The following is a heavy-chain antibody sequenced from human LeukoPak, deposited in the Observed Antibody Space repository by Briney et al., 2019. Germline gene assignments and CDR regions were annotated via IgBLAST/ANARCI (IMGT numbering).Heavy chain of an antibody. V-gene: IGHV3-30*18. CDR2: ISYDGTNK. Sequence: GGSLRLSCAASGFTFSSFGMHWVRQAPGKGLEWVAVISYDGTNKYYADSVKGRFTISRDNSKSTLYLQMNSLRAEDTAVYYCAKEDDFVYWGQGTLVTVSS. CDR1: GFTFSSFG. D-gene: IGHD3-3*01. J-gene: IGHJ4*02. CDR3: AKEDDFVY.